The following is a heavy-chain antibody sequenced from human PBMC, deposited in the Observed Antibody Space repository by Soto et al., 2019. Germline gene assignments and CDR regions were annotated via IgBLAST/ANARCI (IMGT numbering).Heavy chain of an antibody. D-gene: IGHD1-26*01. CDR2: IIPIFGTA. Sequence: TSVKVTCKASGGALSSYAISWVRQAPGQGLEWMGGIIPIFGTANYAQKFQGRVTITADKSTSTAYMELSSLRSEDTAVYYCANYVGATDEYFQHWGQGTLVTVSS. J-gene: IGHJ1*01. CDR3: ANYVGATDEYFQH. CDR1: GGALSSYA. V-gene: IGHV1-69*06.